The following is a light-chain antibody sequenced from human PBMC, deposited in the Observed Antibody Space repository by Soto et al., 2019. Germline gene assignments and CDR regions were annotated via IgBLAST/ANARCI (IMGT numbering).Light chain of an antibody. CDR3: QHGSDWPPFT. CDR1: QSVNSN. CDR2: DAS. V-gene: IGKV3-11*01. J-gene: IGKJ5*01. Sequence: EIVLTQSAASLSLSPGERATLSCRASQSVNSNLAWYQHKPGQAPRLLIYDASNRATGIPARFSGSGSGTDFTLTVSSLEPEDFAVYYCQHGSDWPPFTFGQGTRLE.